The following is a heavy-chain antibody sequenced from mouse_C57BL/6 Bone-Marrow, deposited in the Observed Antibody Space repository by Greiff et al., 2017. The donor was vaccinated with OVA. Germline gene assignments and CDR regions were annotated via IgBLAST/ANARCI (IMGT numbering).Heavy chain of an antibody. Sequence: DVQLQESGGGLVQPGGSMKLSCVASGFTFSNYWMNWVRQSPEKGLEWVAQIRLKSDNYATHYAESVKGRFTISRDDSKSSVYLQMNNLRAEDTGIYYCTFITTVVARYFDVWGTGTTVTVSS. D-gene: IGHD1-1*01. CDR3: TFITTVVARYFDV. J-gene: IGHJ1*03. CDR1: GFTFSNYW. V-gene: IGHV6-3*01. CDR2: IRLKSDNYAT.